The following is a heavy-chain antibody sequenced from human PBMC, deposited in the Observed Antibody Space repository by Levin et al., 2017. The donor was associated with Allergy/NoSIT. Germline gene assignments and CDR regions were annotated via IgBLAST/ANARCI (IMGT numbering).Heavy chain of an antibody. D-gene: IGHD2-15*01. CDR1: GGSFSGYY. J-gene: IGHJ6*03. CDR2: INHSGST. Sequence: NPSETLSLTCAVYGGSFSGYYWSWIRQPPGKGLEWIGEINHSGSTNYNPSLKSRVTISVDTSKNQFSLKLSSVTAADTAVYYCARGSRLGYCSGGSCRTYYYYMDVWGKGTTVTVSS. CDR3: ARGSRLGYCSGGSCRTYYYYMDV. V-gene: IGHV4-34*01.